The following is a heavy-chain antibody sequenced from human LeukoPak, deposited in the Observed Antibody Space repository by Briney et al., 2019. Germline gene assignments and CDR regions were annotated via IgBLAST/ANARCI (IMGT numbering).Heavy chain of an antibody. J-gene: IGHJ4*02. D-gene: IGHD1-1*01. CDR1: RYTLTSYA. V-gene: IGHV1-3*01. CDR3: ARYELDFDN. Sequence: ASVKVSCKASRYTLTSYAMHWVRQAPGQRLEWMGWINAGNGNTKYSQKFQGRVTITRDTSASAAYMKLSSRRSEDTAGYYCARYELDFDNWGQGTLVTVSS. CDR2: INAGNGNT.